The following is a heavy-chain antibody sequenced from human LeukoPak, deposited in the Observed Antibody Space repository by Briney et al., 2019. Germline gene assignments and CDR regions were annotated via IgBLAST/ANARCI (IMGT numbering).Heavy chain of an antibody. CDR1: GFTFCRFW. D-gene: IGHD5-18*01. J-gene: IGHJ6*02. V-gene: IGHV3-7*01. CDR2: IKPDGSEK. CDR3: ARDLAQLWLFNYYGMDV. Sequence: PGGSLRLSRAASGFTFCRFWMRWVRQAPGKGPEWVANIKPDGSEKYYVDSVKGRFTIPRDNAKNSLYLQMNSLRAEDTAVYYCARDLAQLWLFNYYGMDVWGQGTTVTVSS.